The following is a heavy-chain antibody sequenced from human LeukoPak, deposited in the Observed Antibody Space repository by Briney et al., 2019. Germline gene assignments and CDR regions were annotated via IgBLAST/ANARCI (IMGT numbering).Heavy chain of an antibody. CDR3: ARVPINCSGGSCNWFDP. D-gene: IGHD2-15*01. J-gene: IGHJ5*02. CDR1: GYTFTSYY. CDR2: INPSGGST. V-gene: IGHV1-46*01. Sequence: ASVKVPCKASGYTFTSYYMHWVRQAPGQGLEWMGIINPSGGSTSYAQKFQGRVTMTRDTSTSTVYMELSSLRSEDTAVYYCARVPINCSGGSCNWFDPWGQGTLVTVSS.